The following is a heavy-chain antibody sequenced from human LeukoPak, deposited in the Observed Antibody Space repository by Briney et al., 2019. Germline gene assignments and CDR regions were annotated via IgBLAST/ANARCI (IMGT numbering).Heavy chain of an antibody. CDR3: ARRPYYYGSGSSIYYFDY. Sequence: SETLSLTCTVSGGALRRYYSSWIRQPPGKGLEWIGYIYYSGNTNYNPSLKSPVTISVDTSKNQFSLKLSSLTAADTAVYYCARRPYYYGSGSSIYYFDYWGPGTLVTVSS. D-gene: IGHD3-10*01. J-gene: IGHJ4*02. V-gene: IGHV4-59*08. CDR1: GGALRRYY. CDR2: IYYSGNT.